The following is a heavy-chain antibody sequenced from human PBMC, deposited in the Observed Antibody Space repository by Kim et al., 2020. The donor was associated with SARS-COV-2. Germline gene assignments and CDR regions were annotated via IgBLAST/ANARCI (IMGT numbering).Heavy chain of an antibody. CDR1: GYTFTSYA. J-gene: IGHJ6*02. V-gene: IGHV7-4-1*02. Sequence: ASVKVSCKASGYTFTSYAMNWVRQAPGQGLEWMGWINTNTGNPTYAQGFTGRFVFSLDTSVSTAYLQISSLKAEDTAVYYCARTNPTMVRGFLNYYYYGMDVWGQGTTVTVSS. D-gene: IGHD3-10*01. CDR2: INTNTGNP. CDR3: ARTNPTMVRGFLNYYYYGMDV.